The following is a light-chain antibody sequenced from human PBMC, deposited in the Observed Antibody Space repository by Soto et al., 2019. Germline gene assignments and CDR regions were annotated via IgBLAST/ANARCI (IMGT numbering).Light chain of an antibody. CDR1: SSDFRGYNY. Sequence: QSALTQPASVSGSPGQSITISCTGTSSDFRGYNYVSWYQQHPGKAPKLMIYEVSNRPSGVSNRFSGSKSGNTASLTISGLQAEDEADYYCSSYTSSSTLVFGTGTKLTVL. V-gene: IGLV2-14*01. CDR2: EVS. J-gene: IGLJ1*01. CDR3: SSYTSSSTLV.